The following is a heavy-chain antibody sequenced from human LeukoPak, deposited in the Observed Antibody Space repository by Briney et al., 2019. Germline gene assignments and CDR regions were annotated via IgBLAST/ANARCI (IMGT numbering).Heavy chain of an antibody. J-gene: IGHJ4*02. V-gene: IGHV4-59*08. CDR3: AGGWGWYYDSSGYYYALGY. Sequence: SETLSLTCAVYGGSFSGYYWGWIRQPPGKGLEWTGYIYYSGSTNYNPSLKSRVTISVDTSKNQFSLKLSSVTAADTAVYYCAGGWGWYYDSSGYYYALGYWGQGTLVTVSS. D-gene: IGHD3-22*01. CDR2: IYYSGST. CDR1: GGSFSGYY.